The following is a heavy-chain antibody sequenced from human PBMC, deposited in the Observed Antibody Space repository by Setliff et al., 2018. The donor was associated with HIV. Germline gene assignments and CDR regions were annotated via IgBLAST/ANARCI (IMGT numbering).Heavy chain of an antibody. Sequence: GGSLRLSCVGSGFNIEEYAMAWVRQVPGKGLEWVSSISWNSVKMDYADSVKGRFTISRDNAKNSLFLQMNNLRAEDTAVYYCVTSPNIVSRWGQGTLVTVS. D-gene: IGHD5-12*01. CDR1: GFNIEEYA. CDR2: ISWNSVKM. V-gene: IGHV3-9*01. CDR3: VTSPNIVSR. J-gene: IGHJ4*02.